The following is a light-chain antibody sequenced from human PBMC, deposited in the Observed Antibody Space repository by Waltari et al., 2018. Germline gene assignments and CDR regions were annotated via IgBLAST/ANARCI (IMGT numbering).Light chain of an antibody. Sequence: DIQMTQSPSSLSASVGDRVTITCRASQGISNWLAWYQQKPGKAPKLLIYRASNLETGVPSRFSGSGSGTDFTLTISSLQTEDIATYYCQQHGNFPFTFGPGTKLDIK. CDR1: QGISNW. CDR3: QQHGNFPFT. J-gene: IGKJ3*01. V-gene: IGKV1-33*01. CDR2: RAS.